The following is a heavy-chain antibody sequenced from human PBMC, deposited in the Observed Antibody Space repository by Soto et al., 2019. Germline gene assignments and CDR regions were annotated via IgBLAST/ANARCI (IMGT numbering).Heavy chain of an antibody. CDR2: IYHSGST. Sequence: QVQLQESGPGLVKPSGTLSLTCAVSGGSISSSNWWSWVRQPPGKGLEWIGEIYHSGSTNYNPSLKSRGTRSVDKSKNQFSLRLSSVTAADTAVYYGASVRGGYYYAMDVWGQGTTVTVSS. D-gene: IGHD3-10*02. CDR3: ASVRGGYYYAMDV. J-gene: IGHJ6*02. CDR1: GGSISSSNW. V-gene: IGHV4-4*02.